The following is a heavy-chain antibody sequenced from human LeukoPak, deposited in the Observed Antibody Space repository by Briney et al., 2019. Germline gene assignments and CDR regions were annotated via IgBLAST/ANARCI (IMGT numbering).Heavy chain of an antibody. CDR1: GGSFSGYY. Sequence: PSETLSPTCAVYGGSFSGYYWSWIRQPPGKGLEWIGEINHSGSTNYNPSLKSRVTISVGTSKNQFSLKLSSVTAADTAVYYCARATVNYYGSGSYPLYYFDYWGQGTLVTVSS. D-gene: IGHD3-10*01. V-gene: IGHV4-34*01. J-gene: IGHJ4*02. CDR3: ARATVNYYGSGSYPLYYFDY. CDR2: INHSGST.